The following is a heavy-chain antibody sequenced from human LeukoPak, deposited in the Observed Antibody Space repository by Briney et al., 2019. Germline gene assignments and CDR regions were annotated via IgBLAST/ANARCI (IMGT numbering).Heavy chain of an antibody. J-gene: IGHJ4*02. CDR3: ATTIGGYNYGPSFDY. D-gene: IGHD5-18*01. CDR1: GFTFSSYA. CDR2: ISGSGGST. V-gene: IGHV3-23*01. Sequence: PGGSLRLSCAASGFTFSSYAMNWVRQAPGKGLGWVSVISGSGGSTHYADSVKGRFTISSANSKNTLYLQMNSLRAEDTAVYYCATTIGGYNYGPSFDYWGQGNLVTVSS.